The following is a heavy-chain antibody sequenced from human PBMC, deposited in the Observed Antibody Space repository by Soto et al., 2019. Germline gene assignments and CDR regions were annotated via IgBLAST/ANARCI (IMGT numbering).Heavy chain of an antibody. CDR2: VVPMFGIP. V-gene: IGHV1-69*12. CDR3: ARDGSTVVTAMVSQYFYGMDV. J-gene: IGHJ6*02. D-gene: IGHD5-18*01. Sequence: QVQLVQSGAEVKKPGSSVKVSCKSSGDTFISYAISWVRQAPGQGLEWMGGVVPMFGIPNYAQKFQGRVTIIADESTSTAYLELSSLTTEDTAVYYCARDGSTVVTAMVSQYFYGMDVWGQGTTVTVSS. CDR1: GDTFISYA.